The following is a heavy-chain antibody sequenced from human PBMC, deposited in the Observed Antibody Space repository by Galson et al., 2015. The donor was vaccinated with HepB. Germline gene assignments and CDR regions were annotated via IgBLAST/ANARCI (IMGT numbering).Heavy chain of an antibody. Sequence: SVKVSCKASGGTFSSYAISWVRQAPGQGLEWMGRIIPILGIANYAQKFQGRVTITADKSTSTAYMELSSLRSEDTAVYYCARRSLYRDGYSFDYWGQGTLVTVSS. CDR1: GGTFSSYA. CDR3: ARRSLYRDGYSFDY. V-gene: IGHV1-69*04. D-gene: IGHD5-24*01. CDR2: IIPILGIA. J-gene: IGHJ4*02.